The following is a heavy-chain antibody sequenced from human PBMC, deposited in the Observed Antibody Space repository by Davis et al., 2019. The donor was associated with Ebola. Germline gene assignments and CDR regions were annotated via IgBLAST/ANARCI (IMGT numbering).Heavy chain of an antibody. V-gene: IGHV1-18*04. CDR2: INPHNGNT. CDR3: ARASPNWDY. CDR1: GYTFTNYG. J-gene: IGHJ4*02. Sequence: AASVKVSCKTSGYTFTNYGITWVRQAPGQGLEWMGWINPHNGNTNYAQNVQGRVTMTTDTSASTAYMELRSLRSDDTAVYYCARASPNWDYWGQGTLVTVSS.